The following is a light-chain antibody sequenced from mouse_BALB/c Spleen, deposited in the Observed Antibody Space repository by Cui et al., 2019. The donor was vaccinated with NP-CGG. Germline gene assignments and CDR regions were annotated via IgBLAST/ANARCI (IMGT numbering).Light chain of an antibody. CDR2: GTN. CDR1: TGAVTTSNY. Sequence: QAVVTQASALTTSPGETVTLTCRSSTGAVTTSNYANWVQEKPDHLFTGLIGGTNNRAPGVPSRFSGSLIGDKAALTITGAQTEDEAMYFCALWYSNHWVFGGGTKLTFL. V-gene: IGLV1*01. CDR3: ALWYSNHWV. J-gene: IGLJ1*01.